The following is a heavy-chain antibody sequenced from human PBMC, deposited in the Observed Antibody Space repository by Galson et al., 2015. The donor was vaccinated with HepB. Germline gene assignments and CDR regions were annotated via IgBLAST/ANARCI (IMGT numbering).Heavy chain of an antibody. V-gene: IGHV3-21*01. CDR3: ARDMIAAADNPYYYYGMDV. Sequence: SLRLSCAASGLNFSSYSMNWVRKAPGNGLKSVSSISTSSPYISYADSVKGRFTISKDNAKNSLYLQMNRLRAEDTAVYYCARDMIAAADNPYYYYGMDVWGQGTTVTVSS. D-gene: IGHD6-13*01. CDR1: GLNFSSYS. CDR2: ISTSSPYI. J-gene: IGHJ6*02.